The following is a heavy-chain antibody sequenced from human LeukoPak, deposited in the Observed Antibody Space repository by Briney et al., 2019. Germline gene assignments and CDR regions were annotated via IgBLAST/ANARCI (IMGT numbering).Heavy chain of an antibody. D-gene: IGHD3-22*01. CDR1: GYNFNRYS. CDR2: IIPILGIA. Sequence: GASVKVSCKTSGYNFNRYSISWVRQAPGQGLEWMGRIIPILGIANYAQKFQGRVTITADKSTSTAYMELSSLRSEDTAVYYCALSREVVIAGYWGQGTLVTVSS. J-gene: IGHJ4*02. V-gene: IGHV1-69*02. CDR3: ALSREVVIAGY.